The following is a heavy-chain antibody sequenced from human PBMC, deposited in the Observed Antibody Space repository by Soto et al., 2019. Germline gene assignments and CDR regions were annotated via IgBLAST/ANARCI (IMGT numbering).Heavy chain of an antibody. V-gene: IGHV1-46*01. Sequence: ASVKVSCKASGYTFTSYYMHWVRQAPGQGLEWMGIINPSGGSTSYAQKFQGRVTMTRDTSTSTVYMELSSLRSEDTAVYYCARDSESDYDFWSGYYYYHYGMAVWGQGTTVTVSS. J-gene: IGHJ6*02. CDR1: GYTFTSYY. CDR2: INPSGGST. CDR3: ARDSESDYDFWSGYYYYHYGMAV. D-gene: IGHD3-3*01.